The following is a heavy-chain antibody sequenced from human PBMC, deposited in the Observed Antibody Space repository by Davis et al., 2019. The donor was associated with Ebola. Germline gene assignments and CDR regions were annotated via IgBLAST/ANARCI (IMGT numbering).Heavy chain of an antibody. CDR1: GYTFTNYV. D-gene: IGHD1-1*01. CDR2: INPHNGNT. CDR3: ARAQFPTTSDH. Sequence: ASVKVSCKASGYTFTNYVITWVRQAPGQGLEWMGWINPHNGNTNYAQKVQCRDIMTSDTATTTAYMEVGSLRSDDTAVYYCARAQFPTTSDHWGQGTLVTVSS. J-gene: IGHJ4*02. V-gene: IGHV1-18*04.